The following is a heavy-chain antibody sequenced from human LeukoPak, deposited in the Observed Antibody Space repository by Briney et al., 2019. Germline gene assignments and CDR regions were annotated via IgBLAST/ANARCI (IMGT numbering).Heavy chain of an antibody. J-gene: IGHJ4*02. CDR3: ARDRAYSRTFDY. V-gene: IGHV3-11*06. D-gene: IGHD6-13*01. CDR2: ISSRSSHT. Sequence: LSLTCTVSGDSISSGDYYMSWIRQAPGKGLEWVSYISSRSSHTNYADSVKGRFTISRDNAKNSLYLQMNSLRAEDTAVYYCARDRAYSRTFDYWGQGTLVTVSS. CDR1: GDSISSGDYY.